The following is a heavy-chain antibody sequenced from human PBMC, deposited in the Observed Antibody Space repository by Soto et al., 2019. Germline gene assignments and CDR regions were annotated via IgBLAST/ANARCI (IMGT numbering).Heavy chain of an antibody. CDR1: GYTFTSYV. CDR2: ISANNGNT. Sequence: QVKRVQSGAEGKKPGASVKVSCKASGYTFTSYVSSWVRQAPEQGLEWMGGISANNGNTTYAQKFQGRVTITTDTSTSTAYMELSSLRADYTAVYYSARGSNDMDYWGQGTPVTVSS. V-gene: IGHV1-18*01. J-gene: IGHJ4*02. CDR3: ARGSNDMDY. D-gene: IGHD1-1*01.